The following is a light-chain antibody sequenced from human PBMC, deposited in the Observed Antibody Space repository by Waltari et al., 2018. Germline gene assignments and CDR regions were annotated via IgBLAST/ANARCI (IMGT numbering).Light chain of an antibody. CDR1: SSDVGNSKL. J-gene: IGLJ3*02. CDR2: EGT. Sequence: ITISCTGTSSDVGNSKLVSWYQRHPGKAPRLMIYEGTKRPSGVSNRFSGSKSGNTASLTISGLQSEDEADYYCCSYAGGRRVFGGGTKLTVL. CDR3: CSYAGGRRV. V-gene: IGLV2-23*01.